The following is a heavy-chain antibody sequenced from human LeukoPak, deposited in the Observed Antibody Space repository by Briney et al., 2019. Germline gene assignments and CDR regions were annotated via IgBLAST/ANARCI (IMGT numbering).Heavy chain of an antibody. Sequence: PGGSLRLSCAASGFTFSSYSMNWVRQAPGKGLEWVSSISSSSSYIYYADSVKGRFTISRDNSKNTLYLQMNSLRAEDTAVYYCARRVKIYYGMDVWGQGTTVTVSS. CDR1: GFTFSSYS. CDR3: ARRVKIYYGMDV. V-gene: IGHV3-21*04. D-gene: IGHD3-22*01. CDR2: ISSSSSYI. J-gene: IGHJ6*02.